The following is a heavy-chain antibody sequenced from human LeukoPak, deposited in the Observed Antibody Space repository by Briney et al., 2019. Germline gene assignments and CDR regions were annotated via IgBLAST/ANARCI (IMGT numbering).Heavy chain of an antibody. CDR3: AKPYYGSGSYYGFNYYAFDY. CDR2: ISGSGGST. CDR1: GFTFSSYA. Sequence: PGGSLRLSCAASGFTFSSYAMSWVRQAPGKGLEWVSIISGSGGSTNYADSVKGRFTISRDNSKNTLYLQMNSLRAEDTAVYYCAKPYYGSGSYYGFNYYAFDYWDQGTLVTISS. J-gene: IGHJ4*02. V-gene: IGHV3-23*01. D-gene: IGHD3-10*01.